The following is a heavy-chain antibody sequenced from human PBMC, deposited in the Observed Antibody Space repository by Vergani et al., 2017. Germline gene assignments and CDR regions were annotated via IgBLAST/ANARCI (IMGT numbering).Heavy chain of an antibody. CDR1: GFTFSDHY. CDR3: ARETDTGSSVSYNYYAMDF. CDR2: MSSGDSI. J-gene: IGHJ6*02. V-gene: IGHV3-11*04. Sequence: QVQLVESGGGLVKPGGSLRLSCAASGFTFSDHYMSWVRQAPGKGLEWISYMSSGDSIYYADSVKGRLPVSRDNTKNTLYLQMNSLRAEYTAVYYCARETDTGSSVSYNYYAMDFWGQGTTVSVSS. D-gene: IGHD3-9*01.